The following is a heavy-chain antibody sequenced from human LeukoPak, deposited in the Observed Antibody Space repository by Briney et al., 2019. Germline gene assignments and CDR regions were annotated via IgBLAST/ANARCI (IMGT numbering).Heavy chain of an antibody. CDR3: AREDPDRKIDY. Sequence: SETLSLTCAVSGGSISSGGYSWSWIRQPPGKGLEWIGEIYHSGFTNYNPSLKSRVTISVDKPKNHFSLKLSSVTAADTAVYYCAREDPDRKIDYWGQGTLVTVSS. J-gene: IGHJ4*02. CDR2: IYHSGFT. V-gene: IGHV4-30-2*01. D-gene: IGHD1-14*01. CDR1: GGSISSGGYS.